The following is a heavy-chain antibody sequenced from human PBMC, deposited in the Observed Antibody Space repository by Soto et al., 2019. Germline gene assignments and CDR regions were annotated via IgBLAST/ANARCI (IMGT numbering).Heavy chain of an antibody. Sequence: GGSLRLSCAASGFTFSTFAMSWVRQTPGKGLQWVSSITGNGGTTFHADSVKGRFTMSRDNSESKVFLQMNSVRVEDTAVYYCAKDRPNYFGSGGNYYRSGGDHWGQGTLVTVSS. CDR2: ITGNGGTT. CDR1: GFTFSTFA. V-gene: IGHV3-23*01. D-gene: IGHD3-10*01. CDR3: AKDRPNYFGSGGNYYRSGGDH. J-gene: IGHJ5*02.